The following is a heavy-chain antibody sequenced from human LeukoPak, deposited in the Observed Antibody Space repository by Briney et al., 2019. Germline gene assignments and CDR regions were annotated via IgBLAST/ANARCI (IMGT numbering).Heavy chain of an antibody. CDR2: ISYDGSNK. Sequence: GGSLSLSCAASGFIFSSYGMPWVRQAPGEGLEWVAVISYDGSNKYYADSVKGRFTISRDNSKNTLYLQMNSLRAEDTAVYYCARDPPDYIYGMDVWGQGTTVTVSS. CDR1: GFIFSSYG. V-gene: IGHV3-30*03. CDR3: ARDPPDYIYGMDV. J-gene: IGHJ6*02.